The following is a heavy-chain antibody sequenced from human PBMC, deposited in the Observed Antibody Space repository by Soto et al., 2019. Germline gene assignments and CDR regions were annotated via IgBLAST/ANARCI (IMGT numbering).Heavy chain of an antibody. J-gene: IGHJ4*02. Sequence: GGSLRLSCAASGFTVSRVWMSWVRQAPGKGLEWVAVISYDGSNKYYADSVKGRFTISRDNSKNTLCLQMNSLRAEDTAVYYCARGARYSSGWSDYWGQGTLVTVSS. CDR3: ARGARYSSGWSDY. D-gene: IGHD6-19*01. CDR1: GFTVSRVW. V-gene: IGHV3-30-3*01. CDR2: ISYDGSNK.